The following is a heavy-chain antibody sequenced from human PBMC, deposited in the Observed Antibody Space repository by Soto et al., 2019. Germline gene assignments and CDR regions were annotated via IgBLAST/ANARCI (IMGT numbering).Heavy chain of an antibody. CDR2: TYHSGTT. J-gene: IGHJ4*02. CDR3: ARHIAVPRSRGFDY. CDR1: GGSITSNW. Sequence: QVHLQESGPGLVKPSGTLSLTCAVSGGSITSNWWSWVRQPPGKGLEWIGETYHSGTTNQNPSLRGRVTISVDKSNTQFSLNLNSVTAADSAIYYCARHIAVPRSRGFDYWGQGNLVTVSS. D-gene: IGHD6-19*01. V-gene: IGHV4-4*02.